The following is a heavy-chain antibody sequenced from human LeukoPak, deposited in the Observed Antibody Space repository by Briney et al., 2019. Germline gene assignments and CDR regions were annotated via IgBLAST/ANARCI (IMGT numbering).Heavy chain of an antibody. CDR3: ARGRGLTTTYYMGV. J-gene: IGHJ6*03. CDR1: GGSFSGYY. D-gene: IGHD1-1*01. CDR2: INHSGST. Sequence: PSETLSLTCAVYGGSFSGYYWSWIRQPPGKGLEWIGEINHSGSTNYNPSLKSRVTISVDTSKNQFSLKLSSVTAADTAVYYCARGRGLTTTYYMGVWGKGTTVTVSS. V-gene: IGHV4-34*01.